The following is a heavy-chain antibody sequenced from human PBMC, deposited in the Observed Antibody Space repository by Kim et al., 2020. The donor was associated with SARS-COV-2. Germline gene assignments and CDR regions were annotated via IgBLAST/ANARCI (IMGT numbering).Heavy chain of an antibody. J-gene: IGHJ6*01. D-gene: IGHD6-19*01. CDR1: GGSISSYY. V-gene: IGHV4-59*01. CDR2: IYYSGST. CDR3: ARAIAVAGTYYYYGMDV. Sequence: SETLSLTCTVSGGSISSYYWSWIRQPPGKGLEWIGYIYYSGSTNYNPSLKSRVTISVDTSKNQFSLKLSSVTAADTAVYYCARAIAVAGTYYYYGMDVWG.